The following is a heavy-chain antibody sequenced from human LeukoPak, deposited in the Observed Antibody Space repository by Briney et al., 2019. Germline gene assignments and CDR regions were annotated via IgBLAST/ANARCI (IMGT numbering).Heavy chain of an antibody. Sequence: PEGSLRLSCAASGFTFSSYSMNWVRQAPGKGLEWVSYIGTSNSRIYYADSVKGRFTISRDNAQNSLFLQMNSLRAEDTAIYYCAALTMVRGVIGYWGQGTLVTVSS. D-gene: IGHD3-10*01. J-gene: IGHJ4*02. CDR3: AALTMVRGVIGY. V-gene: IGHV3-48*04. CDR2: IGTSNSRI. CDR1: GFTFSSYS.